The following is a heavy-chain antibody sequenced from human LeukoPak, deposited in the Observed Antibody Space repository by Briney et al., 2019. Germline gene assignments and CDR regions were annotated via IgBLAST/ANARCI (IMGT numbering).Heavy chain of an antibody. J-gene: IGHJ4*02. Sequence: GGSLRLSCAASGFTFSSYGMSWVRQAPGKGLEWVSAISGSGGSTYYADSVKGRFTISRDNSKNTLYLQMNSLRAEDTAVYFCAREVARPNFFDYGGQGTLVTVSS. V-gene: IGHV3-23*01. CDR2: ISGSGGST. D-gene: IGHD6-6*01. CDR3: AREVARPNFFDY. CDR1: GFTFSSYG.